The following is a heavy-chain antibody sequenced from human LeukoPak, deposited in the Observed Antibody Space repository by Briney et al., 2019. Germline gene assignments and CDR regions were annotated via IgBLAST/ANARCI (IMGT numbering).Heavy chain of an antibody. CDR2: IYSGGST. J-gene: IGHJ6*02. D-gene: IGHD3-16*02. CDR3: ARSYPNYYYGLDV. CDR1: GFTVSSNY. Sequence: GGSLRLSCAASGFTVSSNYMSWVRQAPGKGLEWVSVIYSGGSTYYAHSVKGRFTISRDYAKNTVTLQMNNLRAEDTAVYYCARSYPNYYYGLDVWGQGTTVTVSS. V-gene: IGHV3-66*01.